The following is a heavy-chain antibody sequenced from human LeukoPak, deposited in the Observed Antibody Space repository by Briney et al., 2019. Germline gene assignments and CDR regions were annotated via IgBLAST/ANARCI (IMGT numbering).Heavy chain of an antibody. Sequence: ASVKVSCKTSGYSFGNYGVTWERQAPGQGLEWMGWISVHDGHTNYAEKFQDRVTMTADTSTNTAYMGLTSLRSDDTAVYYCARYGCNSLACYEDYWGQGTLVTVSS. V-gene: IGHV1-18*01. J-gene: IGHJ4*02. CDR3: ARYGCNSLACYEDY. D-gene: IGHD2-15*01. CDR2: ISVHDGHT. CDR1: GYSFGNYG.